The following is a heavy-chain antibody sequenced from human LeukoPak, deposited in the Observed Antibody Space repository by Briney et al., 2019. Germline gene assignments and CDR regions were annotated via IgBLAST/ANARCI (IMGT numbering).Heavy chain of an antibody. V-gene: IGHV1-69*10. CDR2: LSPLLTT. Sequence: GASVRVSCKAPGGNIDNFAISWVRQAPGQGLEWMGGLSPLLTTYAQKFRGRVTISADESTNTVYMDLSTLTSEDTAVYFCARDREVAARPGGWSDPWGQGTQVTVSS. CDR1: GGNIDNFA. CDR3: ARDREVAARPGGWSDP. J-gene: IGHJ5*02. D-gene: IGHD6-6*01.